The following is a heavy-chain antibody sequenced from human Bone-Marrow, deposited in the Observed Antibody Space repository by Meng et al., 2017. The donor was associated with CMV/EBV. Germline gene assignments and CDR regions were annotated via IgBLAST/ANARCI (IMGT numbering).Heavy chain of an antibody. CDR3: ARDRNHYGMDV. V-gene: IGHV3-11*01. J-gene: IGHJ6*02. D-gene: IGHD1-14*01. CDR2: ISRSGNTI. Sequence: GESLKISCAASGFTFSAYYMSWIRLAPGKGLEWVSYISRSGNTIYYADSVKGRFTISRDNSKNSLYLQMNSLRAEDTAVYYCARDRNHYGMDVWGQGTTVTFSS. CDR1: GFTFSAYY.